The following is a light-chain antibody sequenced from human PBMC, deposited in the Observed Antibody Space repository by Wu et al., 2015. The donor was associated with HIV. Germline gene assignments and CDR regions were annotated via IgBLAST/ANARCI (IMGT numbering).Light chain of an antibody. Sequence: DIQMTQSPSSLSASVGDRVTITCRASQSISIYLNWYQQKPGKAPKVLVYGVSSLQSGVPSRFSGSGSGTDFTLTIGSLQPEDFATYYCQQSYSSPLTFGGGTKVEIK. CDR3: QQSYSSPLT. CDR2: GVS. V-gene: IGKV1-39*01. J-gene: IGKJ4*01. CDR1: QSISIY.